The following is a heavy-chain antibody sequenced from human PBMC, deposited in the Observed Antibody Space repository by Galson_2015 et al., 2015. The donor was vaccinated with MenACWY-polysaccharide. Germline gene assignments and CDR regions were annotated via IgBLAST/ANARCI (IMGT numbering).Heavy chain of an antibody. D-gene: IGHD3-22*01. J-gene: IGHJ4*02. CDR2: IKQDGSEK. CDR3: ARRTYYYDSSGYYELSIYFDY. Sequence: SLRLSCAASGFTFSSYWMSWVRQAPGKGLEWVANIKQDGSEKYYVDSVKGRFTISRDNAKNSLYLQMNSLRAEDTAVYYCARRTYYYDSSGYYELSIYFDYWGQGTLVTVPS. CDR1: GFTFSSYW. V-gene: IGHV3-7*01.